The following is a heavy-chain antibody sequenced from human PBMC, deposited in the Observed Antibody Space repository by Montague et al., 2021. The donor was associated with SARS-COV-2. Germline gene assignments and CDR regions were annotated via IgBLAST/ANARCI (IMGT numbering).Heavy chain of an antibody. CDR2: ISLRSERI. J-gene: IGHJ6*02. D-gene: IGHD3-16*01. V-gene: IGHV3-48*04. CDR3: ARDSPRGYAMDV. Sequence: SLRLSCAASGFNFRDKSINWVRQAPGKGLEWVARISLRSERIFYGDSVKGRFTISRDDAKNSLYLQMNSLRAEDTALYYCARDSPRGYAMDVWGQGTMVTVSS. CDR1: GFNFRDKS.